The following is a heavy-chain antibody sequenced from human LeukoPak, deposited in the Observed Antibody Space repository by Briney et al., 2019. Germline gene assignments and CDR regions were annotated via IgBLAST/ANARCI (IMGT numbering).Heavy chain of an antibody. CDR1: GFAFDDYA. CDR3: AKDMAGGFGEFTS. J-gene: IGHJ4*02. Sequence: GGSLRLSCAASGFAFDDYAMHWVRQAPGKGLEWVSGISWNSGSIGYADSVKGRFTISRDNAKNSLYLQMNSLRAEDTALYYCAKDMAGGFGEFTSWGQGTLVTVSS. V-gene: IGHV3-9*01. D-gene: IGHD3-10*01. CDR2: ISWNSGSI.